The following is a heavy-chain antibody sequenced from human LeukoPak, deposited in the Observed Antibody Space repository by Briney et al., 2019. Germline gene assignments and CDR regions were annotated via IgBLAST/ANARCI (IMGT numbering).Heavy chain of an antibody. D-gene: IGHD2-8*01. V-gene: IGHV1-69*06. CDR3: AREGNLMVYALDY. CDR2: TIPIFGTA. J-gene: IGHJ4*02. Sequence: SVKVSCKASGGTFSSYAISWVRQAPGQGLEWMGGTIPIFGTANYAQKFQGRVTITADKSTSTAYMELSSLRSEDTAVYYCAREGNLMVYALDYWGQGTLVTVSS. CDR1: GGTFSSYA.